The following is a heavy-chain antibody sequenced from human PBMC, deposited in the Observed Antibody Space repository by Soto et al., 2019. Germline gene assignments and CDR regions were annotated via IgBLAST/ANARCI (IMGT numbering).Heavy chain of an antibody. CDR3: ARDVGGSVVPHWFDP. Sequence: QVQLQESGPGLVKASETLSLSCTVSGHSISADYWSWIRQPAGKRLEWSGRVDASGDTNYNPSLKSRVTMSVDTSKNQFFLKVRSVTAADTAMYFCARDVGGSVVPHWFDPWGQGALVTVSS. CDR2: VDASGDT. V-gene: IGHV4-4*07. D-gene: IGHD3-22*01. J-gene: IGHJ5*02. CDR1: GHSISADY.